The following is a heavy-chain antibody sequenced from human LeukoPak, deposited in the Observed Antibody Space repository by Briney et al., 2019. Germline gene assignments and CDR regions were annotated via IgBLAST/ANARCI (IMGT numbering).Heavy chain of an antibody. Sequence: SGGSLRLSCAASGFTVTSNSMSWVRQAPGKGLEWVSVIYRGGSTYYADSVKGRFTISRDNSKSTLYLQINSLRAEDTAVYYCARVSPYYDGSGYYANWGQGTLVIVSS. CDR3: ARVSPYYDGSGYYAN. CDR1: GFTVTSNS. CDR2: IYRGGST. D-gene: IGHD3-22*01. J-gene: IGHJ4*02. V-gene: IGHV3-53*01.